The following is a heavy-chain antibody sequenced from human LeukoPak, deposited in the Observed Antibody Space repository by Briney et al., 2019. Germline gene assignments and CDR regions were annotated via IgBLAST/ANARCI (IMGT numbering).Heavy chain of an antibody. V-gene: IGHV3-23*01. J-gene: IGHJ4*02. CDR2: ISGSGGST. Sequence: GGSLRLSCAASGFTFSSYAMSWVRQAPGKGLERVSAISGSGGSTYYADSVKGRFTISRDNSKNTLYLHVNSLTAEDTAVYYCAKGRWLQLYYFDYWGQGTLVTVSS. CDR3: AKGRWLQLYYFDY. CDR1: GFTFSSYA. D-gene: IGHD5-24*01.